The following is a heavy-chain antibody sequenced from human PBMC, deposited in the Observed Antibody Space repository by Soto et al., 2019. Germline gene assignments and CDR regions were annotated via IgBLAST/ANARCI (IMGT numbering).Heavy chain of an antibody. CDR3: TKDPSTGYADH. CDR1: GFTFSSYS. D-gene: IGHD3-9*01. Sequence: GSRRLSCAASGFTFSSYSMTWVRQAPGKGLEWVSSISGGGDHTYYADSVKGRFTISRDNSRNTLYLQMNSLRAEDTAVYYCTKDPSTGYADHWGQGTLVTVSS. CDR2: ISGGGDHT. J-gene: IGHJ4*02. V-gene: IGHV3-23*01.